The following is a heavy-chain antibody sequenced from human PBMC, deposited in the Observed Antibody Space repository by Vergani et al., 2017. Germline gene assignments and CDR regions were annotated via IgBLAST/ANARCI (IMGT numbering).Heavy chain of an antibody. D-gene: IGHD3-3*01. V-gene: IGHV3-7*03. Sequence: EVQLVESGGGLVQPGGSLRLSCAASGFTFSSYWMSWVRQAPGQGREWVANIKQDGSEKYYVDSVKGRFTISRDNAKNSLYLQMNSLRAEDTAVYYCARDGQGFWSGYYTGDHFDYWGQGTLVTVSS. CDR1: GFTFSSYW. CDR2: IKQDGSEK. J-gene: IGHJ4*02. CDR3: ARDGQGFWSGYYTGDHFDY.